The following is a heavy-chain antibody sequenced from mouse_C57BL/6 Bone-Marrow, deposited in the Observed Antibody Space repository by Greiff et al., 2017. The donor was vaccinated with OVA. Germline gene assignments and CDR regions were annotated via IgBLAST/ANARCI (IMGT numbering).Heavy chain of an antibody. D-gene: IGHD3-1*01. CDR1: GYTFTDYY. CDR3: ARGAPRFYWYFDV. J-gene: IGHJ1*03. V-gene: IGHV1-26*01. CDR2: INPNNGGT. Sequence: EVQLQQSGPELVKPGASVKISCKASGYTFTDYYMNWVKQSHGKSLEWIGDINPNNGGTSYNQKFKGTATLTVDKSSSTAYMALRSLTSEDSAVYYCARGAPRFYWYFDVWGTGTTGTGSS.